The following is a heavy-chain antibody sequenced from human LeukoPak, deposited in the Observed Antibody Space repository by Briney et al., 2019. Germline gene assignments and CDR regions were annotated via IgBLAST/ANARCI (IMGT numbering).Heavy chain of an antibody. CDR1: GGSISSGSYY. Sequence: SETLSLTCTVSGGSISSGSYYWSWIRQPAGKGLEWIGRIYTSGSTNYNPSLKSRVTISVDTSKNQFSLKLSSVTAADTAVYYCARSLTVTTVDYWGQGTLVTVSS. CDR2: IYTSGST. CDR3: ARSLTVTTVDY. J-gene: IGHJ4*02. V-gene: IGHV4-61*02. D-gene: IGHD4-17*01.